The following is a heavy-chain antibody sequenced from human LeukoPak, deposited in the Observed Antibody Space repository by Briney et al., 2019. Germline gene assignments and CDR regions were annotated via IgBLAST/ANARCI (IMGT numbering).Heavy chain of an antibody. D-gene: IGHD2-2*01. Sequence: GGSLRLSCAASGFTYSSYEMNWVRQAPGKGLEWVSYISSSGSTIYHADSVKGRFTISRDNAKNSLYPQMNSLRAEDTAVYYCARGVVPAAIWGQGTLVTVSS. V-gene: IGHV3-48*03. CDR2: ISSSGSTI. J-gene: IGHJ4*02. CDR3: ARGVVPAAI. CDR1: GFTYSSYE.